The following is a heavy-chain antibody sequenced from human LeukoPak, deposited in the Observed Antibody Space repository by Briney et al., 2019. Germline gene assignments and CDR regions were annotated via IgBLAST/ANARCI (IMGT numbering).Heavy chain of an antibody. J-gene: IGHJ6*02. V-gene: IGHV3-30*18. Sequence: PGRSLRLSCAASGFTFSSYGMHWVRQAPGKGLEWVAVISYDGSNKHYADSVKGRFTISRDNSKNTLYLQMNSLRAEDTAVYYCAKDYYDSSGYYYGMDVWGQGTTVTVS. CDR2: ISYDGSNK. D-gene: IGHD3-22*01. CDR1: GFTFSSYG. CDR3: AKDYYDSSGYYYGMDV.